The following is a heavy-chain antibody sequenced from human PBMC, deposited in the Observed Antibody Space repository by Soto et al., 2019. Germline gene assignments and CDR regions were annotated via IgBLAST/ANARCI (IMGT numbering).Heavy chain of an antibody. CDR2: ISYDGSNK. D-gene: IGHD4-17*01. Sequence: SLRLSCAASGFTFSSYGMHWVRQAPGKGLEWVAVISYDGSNKYYADSVKGRFTISRDNSKNTLYLQMNSLRAEDTAVYYCASRNDYGDYDYYGMDVWGQGTTVTVSS. J-gene: IGHJ6*02. V-gene: IGHV3-30*03. CDR1: GFTFSSYG. CDR3: ASRNDYGDYDYYGMDV.